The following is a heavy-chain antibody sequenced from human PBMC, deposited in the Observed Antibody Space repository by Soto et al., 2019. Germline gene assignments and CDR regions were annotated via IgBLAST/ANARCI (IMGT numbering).Heavy chain of an antibody. D-gene: IGHD2-15*01. V-gene: IGHV4-4*02. CDR3: VRHGGRLFDY. CDR2: VYHNGGP. Sequence: SETLSLTCAVSDGYISSSNYWSWVRQPPGKGLEWIGQVYHNGGPSYNPSLRSRVTMSIDKSKNQFSLNLSAVTAADTAVYFCVRHGGRLFDYWGPGHLVTVSS. CDR1: DGYISSSNY. J-gene: IGHJ4*02.